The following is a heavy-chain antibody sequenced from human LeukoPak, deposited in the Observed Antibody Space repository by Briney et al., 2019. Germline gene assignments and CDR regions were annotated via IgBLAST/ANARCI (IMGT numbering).Heavy chain of an antibody. CDR3: ARDGYGNNYMDV. CDR2: LYSGGTT. V-gene: IGHV3-53*01. Sequence: GGSLRLSCAAPGFTVSSNFMSWVRQAPGKGLEWVSVLYSGGTTYYADSVKGRFTISRDNSKNTLYLQMNSLRAEDTAVYYCARDGYGNNYMDVWGKGTTVTVSS. D-gene: IGHD5-18*01. J-gene: IGHJ6*03. CDR1: GFTVSSNF.